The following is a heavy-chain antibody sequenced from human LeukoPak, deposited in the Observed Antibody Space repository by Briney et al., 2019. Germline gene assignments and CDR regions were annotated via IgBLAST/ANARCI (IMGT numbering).Heavy chain of an antibody. CDR3: ARGLAAAGEFDY. CDR1: GGSISSYY. J-gene: IGHJ4*02. D-gene: IGHD6-13*01. Sequence: SETLSLACTVSGGSISSYYWSWIRQPAGKGLEWIGRIYTSGSTNYNPSLKSRVTMSVDTSKNQFSLKLSSVTAADTAVYYCARGLAAAGEFDYWGQGTLVTVSS. CDR2: IYTSGST. V-gene: IGHV4-4*07.